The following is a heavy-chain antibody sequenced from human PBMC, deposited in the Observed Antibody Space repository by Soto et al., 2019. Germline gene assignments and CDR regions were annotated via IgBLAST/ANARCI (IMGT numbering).Heavy chain of an antibody. CDR1: GGSVNSGGYY. CDR3: ARDSVAAHPYYYYGMDV. CDR2: IYYSGST. Sequence: PSETLSLTCTVSGGSVNSGGYYWSWIRQHPGKGLEWIGYIYYSGSTYYNPSLKSRVTISVDTSKNQFSLKLSSVTAADTAVYYCARDSVAAHPYYYYGMDVWGQGTTVTVSS. J-gene: IGHJ6*02. D-gene: IGHD6-6*01. V-gene: IGHV4-31*03.